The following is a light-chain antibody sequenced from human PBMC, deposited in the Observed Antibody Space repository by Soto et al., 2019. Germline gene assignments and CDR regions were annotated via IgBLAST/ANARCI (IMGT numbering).Light chain of an antibody. CDR2: AES. Sequence: DIQMTQSPSSLSASIGDRVTITCQASQNITNNLSWYQQKPGKAPKLLLYAESNLQSGVPSRFSGSGSGTDFTLPISNLQPEEFATYYCQQSYSTPTTFGQGTQVEI. J-gene: IGKJ1*01. V-gene: IGKV1-39*01. CDR3: QQSYSTPTT. CDR1: QNITNN.